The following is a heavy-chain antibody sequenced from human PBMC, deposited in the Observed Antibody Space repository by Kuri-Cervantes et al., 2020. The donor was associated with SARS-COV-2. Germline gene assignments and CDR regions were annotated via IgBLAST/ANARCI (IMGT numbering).Heavy chain of an antibody. Sequence: SEILSLTCAVYGGSFSGYYWSWIRQPPGKGLEWIGEINHSGSTNYNPSLKSRVTISVDTSKNQFSLKLSSVTAADTAVYYCARGRSPGYWGQGTLVTVSS. CDR2: INHSGST. CDR3: ARGRSPGY. V-gene: IGHV4-34*01. J-gene: IGHJ4*02. CDR1: GGSFSGYY.